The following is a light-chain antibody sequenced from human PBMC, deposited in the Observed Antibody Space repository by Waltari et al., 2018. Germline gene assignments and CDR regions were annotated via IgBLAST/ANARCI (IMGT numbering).Light chain of an antibody. V-gene: IGKV1-5*01. J-gene: IGKJ3*01. CDR2: DVS. CDR3: QQFINYPLT. Sequence: DIQMTQSPSTLSASVGDRVTITCRASQSVTRYLAWYQQKPGKAPKVLIWDVSSLERGVPSRFSGSGSGTEFTLTISSLQPDDFATYYCQQFINYPLTFGPGTTVDIK. CDR1: QSVTRY.